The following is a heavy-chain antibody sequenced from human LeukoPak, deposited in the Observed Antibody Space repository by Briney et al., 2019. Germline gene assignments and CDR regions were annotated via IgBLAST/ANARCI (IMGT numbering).Heavy chain of an antibody. CDR3: ARAQTYYGSRSYLY. CDR2: ISSSSSTV. J-gene: IGHJ4*02. V-gene: IGHV3-48*02. CDR1: GFTFSRYS. D-gene: IGHD3-10*01. Sequence: GGSLRLSCAASGFTFSRYSMNWVRQAPGKGLEWVSYISSSSSTVYYADSLKGRFTISRDNAKNSLYLQMNSLRDEDTAVYYCARAQTYYGSRSYLYWGQGTLVTVSS.